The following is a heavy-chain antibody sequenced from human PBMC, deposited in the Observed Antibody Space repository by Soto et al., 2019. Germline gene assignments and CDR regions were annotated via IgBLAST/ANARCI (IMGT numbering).Heavy chain of an antibody. V-gene: IGHV4-30-4*01. CDR3: ARDLGTESGFDY. CDR2: IYYSGST. Sequence: SETLSLTCTVSGGSISSGDYYWSWIRQPPGKGLEWIGYIYYSGSTYYNPSLKSRVTISVDTSKNQFSLKLSSVTAADTAVYYCARDLGTESGFDYWGQGTLVTVSS. J-gene: IGHJ4*02. CDR1: GGSISSGDYY. D-gene: IGHD2-21*02.